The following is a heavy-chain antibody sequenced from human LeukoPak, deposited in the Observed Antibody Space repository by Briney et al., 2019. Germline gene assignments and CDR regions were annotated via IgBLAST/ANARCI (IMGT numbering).Heavy chain of an antibody. CDR1: GDSISSSNSY. CDR3: ARQTGSGLFILP. CDR2: IYYSGNT. D-gene: IGHD3/OR15-3a*01. Sequence: SETLSLTCTVSGDSISSSNSYWGWIRQPPGKGLEWIGSIYYSGNTYYNASLKSRVSISVDTSKNQFSLSLTSVTAADTAVYYCARQTGSGLFILPGGQGTLVTVSS. J-gene: IGHJ4*02. V-gene: IGHV4-39*01.